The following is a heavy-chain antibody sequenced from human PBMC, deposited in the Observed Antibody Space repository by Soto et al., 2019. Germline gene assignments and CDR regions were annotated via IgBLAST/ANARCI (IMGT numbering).Heavy chain of an antibody. V-gene: IGHV3-7*01. D-gene: IGHD3-10*01. CDR2: IKQDGSEK. J-gene: IGHJ6*03. CDR1: GFTFSSYW. CDR3: ARDQRITMVRGVILDYYYYMAV. Sequence: EVQLVESGGGLVQPGGSLRLSCAASGFTFSSYWMSWVRQAPGKGLEWVANIKQDGSEKYYVDSVKGRFTISRDNAKNSLYLQMNSLRAEDTAVYYCARDQRITMVRGVILDYYYYMAVWGKGTTVTVSS.